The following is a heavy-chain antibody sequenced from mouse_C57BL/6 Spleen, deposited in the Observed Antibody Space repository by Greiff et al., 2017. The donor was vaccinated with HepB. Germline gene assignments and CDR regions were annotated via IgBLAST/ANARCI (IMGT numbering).Heavy chain of an antibody. CDR1: GYTFTDYY. Sequence: EVQLQQSGPELVKPGASVKISCKASGYTFTDYYMNWVKQSHGKSLEWIGDINPNNGGTSYNQKFKGKATLTVDKSSSTAYMELRSLTSEDSAVYYCARSPGVTTVDEDYFDYWGQGTTLTVSS. V-gene: IGHV1-26*01. CDR3: ARSPGVTTVDEDYFDY. CDR2: INPNNGGT. J-gene: IGHJ2*01. D-gene: IGHD1-1*01.